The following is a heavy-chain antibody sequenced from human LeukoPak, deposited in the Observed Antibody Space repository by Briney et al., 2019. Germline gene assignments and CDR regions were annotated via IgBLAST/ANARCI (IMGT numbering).Heavy chain of an antibody. CDR3: ASWAGNTQSDSWSGPFDY. J-gene: IGHJ4*02. CDR2: ISYDGSNK. D-gene: IGHD3-3*01. CDR1: GFTFSSYA. Sequence: PGRSLRLSCAASGFTFSSYAMHWVRQAPGKGLEWVAVISYDGSNKYYADSVKGRFTISRDNSKNTLYLQMNSLRAEDTAVYYCASWAGNTQSDSWSGPFDYWGQGTLVTVSS. V-gene: IGHV3-30-3*01.